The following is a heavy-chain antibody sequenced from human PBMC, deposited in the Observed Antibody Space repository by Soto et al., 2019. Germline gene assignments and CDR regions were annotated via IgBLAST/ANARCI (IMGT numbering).Heavy chain of an antibody. CDR2: IKEDGSEK. D-gene: IGHD5-12*01. Sequence: EVHLVESGGGLVQPGGSLRLSCAATGFSFSVSYMTWVRQAPGKGLEWVANIKEDGSEKYYADSVRGRFTISKDNAERSLWLQMSSLRAEDTAVYYCASLGSGDYGGYVGSDYWGQGTLVTVSS. V-gene: IGHV3-7*05. CDR1: GFSFSVSY. CDR3: ASLGSGDYGGYVGSDY. J-gene: IGHJ4*02.